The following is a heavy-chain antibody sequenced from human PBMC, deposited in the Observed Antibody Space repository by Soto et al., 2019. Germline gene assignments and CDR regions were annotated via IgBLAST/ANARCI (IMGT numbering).Heavy chain of an antibody. CDR3: ARSSFFGATGWFDP. J-gene: IGHJ5*02. Sequence: SETLSLTCTVSGGPVSTGRYYWSWIRQPPGKGLEWIGYIYYSGSTNYNPSLKSRVTISVDTSKNQFSLNLRSVTAADTAVYYCARSSFFGATGWFDPWGQGTRVTVSS. CDR1: GGPVSTGRYY. D-gene: IGHD3-3*01. CDR2: IYYSGST. V-gene: IGHV4-61*01.